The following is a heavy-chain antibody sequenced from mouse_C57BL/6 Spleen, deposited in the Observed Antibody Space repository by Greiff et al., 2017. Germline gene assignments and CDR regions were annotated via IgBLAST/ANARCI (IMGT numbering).Heavy chain of an antibody. CDR3: ARECLYYYGSSYFDY. J-gene: IGHJ2*01. D-gene: IGHD1-1*01. CDR1: GFTFSSYA. CDR2: ISYGGSYT. V-gene: IGHV5-4*01. Sequence: EVMLVESGGGLVKPGGSLKLSCAASGFTFSSYAMSWVRQTPEKRLEWVATISYGGSYTYYPDNVKGRFTISRDNAKNNLYLQMSHLKSEDTAMYYCARECLYYYGSSYFDYWGQGTTLTVSS.